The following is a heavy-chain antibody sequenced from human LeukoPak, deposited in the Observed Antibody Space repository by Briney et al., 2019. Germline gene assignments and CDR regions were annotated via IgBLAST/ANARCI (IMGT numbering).Heavy chain of an antibody. J-gene: IGHJ4*02. V-gene: IGHV3-48*01. CDR1: GFTFSSYS. CDR2: ISSSSSTI. Sequence: GGSLRLSCAASGFTFSSYSMNWVRQAPGKGLEWVSYISSSSSTIYYADSVKGRFTISRDNAKNSLYLQMNSLRAEDTAVYYWGRGRGLLIQQKKRYYLNYGGQEPRVTVP. CDR3: GRGRGLLIQQKKRYYLNY. D-gene: IGHD1-1*01.